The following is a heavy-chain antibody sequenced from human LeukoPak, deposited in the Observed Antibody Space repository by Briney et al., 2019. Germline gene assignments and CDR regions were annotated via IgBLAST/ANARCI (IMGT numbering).Heavy chain of an antibody. CDR2: ICYSGST. D-gene: IGHD6-13*01. V-gene: IGHV4-39*01. CDR3: ASGIAAAGTSGPD. Sequence: SETLSLTCTVSGGSNSSSSYYWGWIRQPPGKGLEWIGSICYSGSTYYNPSLKSRVTISVDTSKNQFSLKLSSVTAADTAVYYCASGIAAAGTSGPDWGQGTLVTVSS. CDR1: GGSNSSSSYY. J-gene: IGHJ4*02.